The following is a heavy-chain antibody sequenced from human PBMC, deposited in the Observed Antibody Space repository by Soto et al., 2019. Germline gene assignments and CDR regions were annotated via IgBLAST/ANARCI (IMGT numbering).Heavy chain of an antibody. CDR3: ARLRLPGYFAY. V-gene: IGHV3-11*03. Sequence: GGSLRLSCVASGFTFSDHYMTWIRQAPGKGLEWLSYVSTSSSYTNYADSVKGRFTISRDNAMNSLYLQMNSLRAEDTAVYYCARLRLPGYFAYWGQGSLVTVSS. J-gene: IGHJ4*02. CDR2: VSTSSSYT. D-gene: IGHD2-15*01. CDR1: GFTFSDHY.